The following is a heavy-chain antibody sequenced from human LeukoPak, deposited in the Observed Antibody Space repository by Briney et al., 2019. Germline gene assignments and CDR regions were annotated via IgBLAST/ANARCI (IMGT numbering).Heavy chain of an antibody. D-gene: IGHD3-22*01. CDR1: GGTFSSYA. Sequence: ASAKVSCKASGGTFSSYAISWVRQAPGQGLEWMGRIIPILGIANYAQKFQGRVTITADKSTSTAYMELSSLRSEDTAVYYCARAPPRGYGHPIDYWGQGTLVTVSS. CDR2: IIPILGIA. J-gene: IGHJ4*02. CDR3: ARAPPRGYGHPIDY. V-gene: IGHV1-69*04.